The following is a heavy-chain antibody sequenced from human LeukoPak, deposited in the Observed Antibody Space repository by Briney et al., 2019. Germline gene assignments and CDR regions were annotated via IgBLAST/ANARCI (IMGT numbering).Heavy chain of an antibody. CDR2: IYYSGST. J-gene: IGHJ1*01. CDR1: GGSISSSSYY. D-gene: IGHD3-22*01. CDR3: ARSVPQYDSIALYFQH. Sequence: SETLSLTCTVSGGSISSSSYYWGWIRQPPGKGLEWIGNIYYSGSTNYNPSLKSRVTISVDTSKNQFSLKLSSVTAADTAVYYCARSVPQYDSIALYFQHWGQGTLVTVSS. V-gene: IGHV4-39*07.